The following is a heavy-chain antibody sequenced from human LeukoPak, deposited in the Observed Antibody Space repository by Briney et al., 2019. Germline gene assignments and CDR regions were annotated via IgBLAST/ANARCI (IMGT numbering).Heavy chain of an antibody. CDR1: GGSISNSSYY. Sequence: SETLSLTCTVSGGSISNSSYYLGWIRQPPGKGLEWIGSIYYSGSTYYNPSLKSRVTISVDTSKNQFSLKLSSVTAADTAVYYCEVLGYCSGGSCYSPYYYYYYMDVWGKGTTVTVSS. J-gene: IGHJ6*03. D-gene: IGHD2-15*01. CDR3: EVLGYCSGGSCYSPYYYYYYMDV. CDR2: IYYSGST. V-gene: IGHV4-39*01.